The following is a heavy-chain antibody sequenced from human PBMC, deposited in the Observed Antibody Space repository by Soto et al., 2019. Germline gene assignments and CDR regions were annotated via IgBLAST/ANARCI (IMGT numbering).Heavy chain of an antibody. D-gene: IGHD4-17*01. CDR3: AVYGYGVSAAAY. V-gene: IGHV3-7*03. Sequence: GGSLRLSCAGSGLTFRNDWLSWFRQAPGKGLEWVANINQDGSERYYVDSVRGRFTISRDNVENSLYLQLNSLRPEDTAVYYCAVYGYGVSAAAYWGQGTLVTVSS. CDR2: INQDGSER. CDR1: GLTFRNDW. J-gene: IGHJ4*02.